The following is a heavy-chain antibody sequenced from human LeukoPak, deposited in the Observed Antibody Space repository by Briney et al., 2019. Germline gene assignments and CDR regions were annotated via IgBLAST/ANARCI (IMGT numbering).Heavy chain of an antibody. V-gene: IGHV4-34*01. J-gene: IGHJ6*02. D-gene: IGHD2-2*01. Sequence: SETLSLTCAVYGGSFSGYYWSWIRQPPGKGLEWIGEINHSGSTNYNPSLKSRVTISVDTSKNQFSLKLSSVTAADTAVYYCARGPSCSSTSCYHLTYYYYYGMDVWGQGTTVTVSS. CDR2: INHSGST. CDR1: GGSFSGYY. CDR3: ARGPSCSSTSCYHLTYYYYYGMDV.